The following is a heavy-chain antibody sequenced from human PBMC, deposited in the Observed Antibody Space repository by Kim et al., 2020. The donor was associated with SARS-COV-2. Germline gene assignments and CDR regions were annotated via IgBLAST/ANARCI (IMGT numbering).Heavy chain of an antibody. CDR2: WYR. V-gene: IGHV6-1*01. Sequence: WYRDSAVSLKSRVTITPDTYKNQFSLHLNSVTPEDTAVYFCARGTSRYFDPWGQGTLVTVSS. J-gene: IGHJ5*02. D-gene: IGHD1-20*01. CDR3: ARGTSRYFDP.